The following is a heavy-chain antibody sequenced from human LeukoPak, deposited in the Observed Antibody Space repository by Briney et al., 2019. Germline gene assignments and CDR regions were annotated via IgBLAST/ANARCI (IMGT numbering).Heavy chain of an antibody. Sequence: ASVKVSCKASGYTFTGYYMHWVRQAPRQGLEWMGWINPNSGGTNYAQKFQGRVTMTRDTSISTAYMELSRLRSDDTAVYYCARGVVPAASPGNWFDPWGQGTLVTVSS. D-gene: IGHD2-2*01. CDR3: ARGVVPAASPGNWFDP. V-gene: IGHV1-2*02. CDR2: INPNSGGT. CDR1: GYTFTGYY. J-gene: IGHJ5*02.